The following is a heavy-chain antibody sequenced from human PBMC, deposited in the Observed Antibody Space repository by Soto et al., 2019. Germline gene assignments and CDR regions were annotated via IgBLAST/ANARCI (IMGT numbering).Heavy chain of an antibody. CDR2: IGTGFDT. CDR1: GFNFSSYD. J-gene: IGHJ4*02. CDR3: ARAPFSDTAILDY. D-gene: IGHD5-18*01. V-gene: IGHV3-13*01. Sequence: EVQLVESGGGLVQPGGSLRLSCAASGFNFSSYDMHWVRQTTGKGLEWVSAIGTGFDTYYPGSVKGRFTFSRENAKNSLYLQMNSLRVEDTAVYYCARAPFSDTAILDYWGQGTLVTVSS.